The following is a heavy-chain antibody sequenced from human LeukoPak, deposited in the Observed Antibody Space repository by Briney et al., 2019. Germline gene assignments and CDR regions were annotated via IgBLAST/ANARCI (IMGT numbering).Heavy chain of an antibody. Sequence: ASVKVSCRASDYTFTNYGISWVRQAPGQGLEWMGWISAYNGNTIYAQKFQGRVTMTTDTSTSTAYMELRSLRSDDTAVYYCARDQRITRIVVVTDTFDIWGQGTMVTVSP. V-gene: IGHV1-18*01. CDR3: ARDQRITRIVVVTDTFDI. D-gene: IGHD3-22*01. CDR2: ISAYNGNT. CDR1: DYTFTNYG. J-gene: IGHJ3*02.